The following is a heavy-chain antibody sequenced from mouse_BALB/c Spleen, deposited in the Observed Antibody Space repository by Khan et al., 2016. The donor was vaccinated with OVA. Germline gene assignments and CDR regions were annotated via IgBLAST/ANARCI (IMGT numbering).Heavy chain of an antibody. CDR1: GYSITSDYA. J-gene: IGHJ2*01. D-gene: IGHD1-1*01. Sequence: EVQLQESGPGLVKPSQSLSLTCTVTGYSITSDYAWHWIRQFPGNKLEWMGYISYSGRTSYNPSLKSRISITRDTSKNQFFLQLNSVTTEDTATYYCARSGTITTVVATDFDYWGQGTTLTVSS. V-gene: IGHV3-2*02. CDR2: ISYSGRT. CDR3: ARSGTITTVVATDFDY.